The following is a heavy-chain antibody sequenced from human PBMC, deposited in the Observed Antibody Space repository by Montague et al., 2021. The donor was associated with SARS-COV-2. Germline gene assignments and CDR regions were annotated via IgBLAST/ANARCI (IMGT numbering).Heavy chain of an antibody. V-gene: IGHV4-59*08. Sequence: SETLSLTCTVSGGSISSYYWSWIRQPPAKGLEWIGYIYYSGSTNYNPSLKSRVTISVDTSKNQFSLKLSSVTAADTAVYYCARLAVGYCTNGVCYTAFDYWGQGTLVTVSS. CDR3: ARLAVGYCTNGVCYTAFDY. CDR1: GGSISSYY. D-gene: IGHD2-8*01. CDR2: IYYSGST. J-gene: IGHJ4*02.